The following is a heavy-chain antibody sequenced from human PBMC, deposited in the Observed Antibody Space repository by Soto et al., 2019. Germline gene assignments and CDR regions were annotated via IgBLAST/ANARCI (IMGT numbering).Heavy chain of an antibody. CDR3: ARIRVDNAMIYRFDP. D-gene: IGHD5-18*01. Sequence: SETLSLTCTVSGDSVSSGNYYWSWIRQPPGKGLEWIGYIYYSGNTNYNPSLKSRVTISLDTSQNQFSLKLSSVPAADTAVYYCARIRVDNAMIYRFDPWGQGTMVTVSS. CDR2: IYYSGNT. V-gene: IGHV4-61*01. J-gene: IGHJ5*01. CDR1: GDSVSSGNYY.